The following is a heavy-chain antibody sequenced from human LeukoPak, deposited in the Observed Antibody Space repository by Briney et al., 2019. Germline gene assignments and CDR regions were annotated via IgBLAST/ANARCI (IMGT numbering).Heavy chain of an antibody. Sequence: GGSLRLSCAASGFTFNSYSMNWVRQAPGKGLEWVSYISSSSSTIYYADSVKGRFTISRDNAKNSLYLQMNSLRAEDTAVYFCARDLTLGADGTYFDYWGQGTLVTVSS. CDR1: GFTFNSYS. CDR2: ISSSSSTI. D-gene: IGHD6-13*01. J-gene: IGHJ4*02. V-gene: IGHV3-48*01. CDR3: ARDLTLGADGTYFDY.